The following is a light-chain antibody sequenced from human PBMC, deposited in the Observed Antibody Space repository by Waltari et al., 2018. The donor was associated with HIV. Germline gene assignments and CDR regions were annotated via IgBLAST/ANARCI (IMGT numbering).Light chain of an antibody. J-gene: IGLJ2*01. Sequence: QSVLTQPPSVSGAPGERVTLSCTGTRSNIGAGYDVHWYQQFPGTAPKLLIHGTSPRPSGVPDRFSWFKSGTSASLVITGLQAEDEADYYCQSYDTSLTGSDVIFGGGTRLTVL. CDR3: QSYDTSLTGSDVI. CDR1: RSNIGAGYD. V-gene: IGLV1-40*01. CDR2: GTS.